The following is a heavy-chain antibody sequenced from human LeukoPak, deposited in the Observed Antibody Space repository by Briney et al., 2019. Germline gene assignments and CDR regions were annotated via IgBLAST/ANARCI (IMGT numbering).Heavy chain of an antibody. Sequence: SVTVSCMASGGTFSSYAISWVRQAPGQGLEWMGWIIPIFGTANYAQKFQGRVTITADKSTSTAYMELSSLRSEDTAVYYCARDLKVLRYFDWLSQDYYYYGMDVWGKGTTVTVSS. CDR1: GGTFSSYA. CDR3: ARDLKVLRYFDWLSQDYYYYGMDV. J-gene: IGHJ6*04. D-gene: IGHD3-9*01. V-gene: IGHV1-69*06. CDR2: IIPIFGTA.